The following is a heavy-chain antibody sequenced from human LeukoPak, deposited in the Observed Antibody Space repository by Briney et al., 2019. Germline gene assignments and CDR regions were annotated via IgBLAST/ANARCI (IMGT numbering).Heavy chain of an antibody. J-gene: IGHJ4*01. CDR1: GVSMTGYY. CDR3: ATRPADGSWYGVFDF. Sequence: SETLSLTCSVSGVSMTGYYWSWIRQAPGKAPEGIGYIYSSGSTNYNPSLNSRGTMSLDASKNQFSLKLTFVTAADTAVYYCATRPADGSWYGVFDFWSRGTLVTVSS. V-gene: IGHV4-4*09. CDR2: IYSSGST. D-gene: IGHD3-10*01.